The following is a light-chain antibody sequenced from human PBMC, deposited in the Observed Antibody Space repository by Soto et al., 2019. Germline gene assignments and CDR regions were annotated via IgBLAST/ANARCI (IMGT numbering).Light chain of an antibody. CDR3: QQYVTSPRT. Sequence: EIVFTQSPATLSLSPGERATLSCRASQSVSSYLAWYQQKPGQAPRLLIYGASGRAIGIPDRFSGSGSGTDFSLTISRLEPEDFAVYYCQQYVTSPRTFGQGAKVDIK. CDR1: QSVSSY. J-gene: IGKJ1*01. CDR2: GAS. V-gene: IGKV3-20*01.